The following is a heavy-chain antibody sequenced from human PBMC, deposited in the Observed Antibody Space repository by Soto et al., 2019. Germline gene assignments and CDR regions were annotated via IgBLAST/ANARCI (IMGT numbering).Heavy chain of an antibody. D-gene: IGHD3-3*01. CDR3: ARPANYDFWSGYHYYFDY. V-gene: IGHV5-51*01. J-gene: IGHJ4*02. CDR2: IYPGASDT. CDR1: GYSFTSYW. Sequence: GESLKISCKGSGYSFTSYWIGWVRQMPGKGLEWMGTIYPGASDTRYSPSFQGQVTISADKSISTAYLQWSSLKASDTAMYYCARPANYDFWSGYHYYFDYWGQGTLVTVSS.